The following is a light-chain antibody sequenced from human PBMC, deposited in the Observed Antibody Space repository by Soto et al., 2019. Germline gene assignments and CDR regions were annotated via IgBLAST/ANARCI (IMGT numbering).Light chain of an antibody. CDR3: QQYNRYPVT. J-gene: IGKJ2*01. Sequence: DIPMTQSPSTLSASAGDRVTITCRASQSVSSWLAWYQKKPGKAPNLLIYEVSRLQSGAPSRFSGSGSETEFTRTISSLQPDDFATYYCQQYNRYPVTFGQGTKLEIK. CDR2: EVS. V-gene: IGKV1-5*01. CDR1: QSVSSW.